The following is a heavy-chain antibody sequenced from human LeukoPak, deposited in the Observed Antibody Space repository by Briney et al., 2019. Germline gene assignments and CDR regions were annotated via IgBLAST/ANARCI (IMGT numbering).Heavy chain of an antibody. CDR3: ARDVGGSLDY. CDR1: GFTFSPYW. CDR2: IKGDESSK. D-gene: IGHD1-26*01. Sequence: GGSLRLSCAASGFTFSPYWMAWVLQAPGNGLDWVANIKGDESSKHQADSVKGRFTIFRDNAQRSVYLQMSSLRGEDTAVYYCARDVGGSLDYWGQGTLVTVSS. J-gene: IGHJ4*02. V-gene: IGHV3-7*01.